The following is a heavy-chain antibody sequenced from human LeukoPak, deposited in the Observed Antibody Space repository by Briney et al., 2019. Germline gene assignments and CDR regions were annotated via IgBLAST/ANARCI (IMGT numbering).Heavy chain of an antibody. Sequence: ASVKVSCKASGYTFTGYYMHWVRQAPGQGLEWMGWINPNSGGTNYAQKFQGRVTMTRDTSISTAYMELSRLRSDDTAVYYCARHRRWKPAFPYSSSWYGTNDYWGQGTLVTVSS. D-gene: IGHD6-13*01. J-gene: IGHJ4*02. CDR2: INPNSGGT. CDR1: GYTFTGYY. V-gene: IGHV1-2*02. CDR3: ARHRRWKPAFPYSSSWYGTNDY.